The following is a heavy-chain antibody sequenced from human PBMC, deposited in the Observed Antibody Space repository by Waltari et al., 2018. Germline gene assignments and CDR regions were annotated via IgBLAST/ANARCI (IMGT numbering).Heavy chain of an antibody. CDR2: IDPSGDST. D-gene: IGHD2-2*01. Sequence: QVQLVQSGAEVKKPGASVKVSCKASGYTFTSYYMHWVRQAPGQGLEWMGIIDPSGDSTSYAQKFQGRVPMTRDTSTVTIYMGLSSLGSEDTAVYYCARDIVVVPAATYYFDYWGQGTLVTVSS. J-gene: IGHJ4*02. V-gene: IGHV1-46*03. CDR3: ARDIVVVPAATYYFDY. CDR1: GYTFTSYY.